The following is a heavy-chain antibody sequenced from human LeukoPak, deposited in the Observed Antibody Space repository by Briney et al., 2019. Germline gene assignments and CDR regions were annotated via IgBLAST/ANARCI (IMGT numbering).Heavy chain of an antibody. CDR2: INPSGGST. J-gene: IGHJ2*01. V-gene: IGHV1-46*01. Sequence: ASVKVSCKASGYTFTGYYMHWVRQAPGQGLEWMGWINPSGGSTSYAQRFQGRVTMTRDTSTRTVYMELSSLRSEDTAVYYCARVPGDRLGGVFDLWGRGTLVTVSS. CDR1: GYTFTGYY. CDR3: ARVPGDRLGGVFDL. D-gene: IGHD3-10*01.